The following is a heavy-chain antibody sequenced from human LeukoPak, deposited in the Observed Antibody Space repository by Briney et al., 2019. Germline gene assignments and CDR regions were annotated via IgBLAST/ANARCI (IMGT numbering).Heavy chain of an antibody. CDR3: AKDMGRWYYYDSPDY. D-gene: IGHD3-22*01. J-gene: IGHJ4*02. CDR2: ISSSSSSYI. Sequence: GSLRLSCAASGFTFSSYSMNWVRQAPGKGLEWVSSISSSSSSYIYYADSVKGRFTISRDNAKNSLYLQMNSLRAEDTALYYCAKDMGRWYYYDSPDYWGQGTLVTVSS. CDR1: GFTFSSYS. V-gene: IGHV3-21*04.